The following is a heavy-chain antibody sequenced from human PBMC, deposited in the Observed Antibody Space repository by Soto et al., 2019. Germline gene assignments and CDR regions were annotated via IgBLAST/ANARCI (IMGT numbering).Heavy chain of an antibody. CDR3: PKCDGYYDAFDI. Sequence: GGSLRLSCAASGFTFSSYAMSWVRQAPGKGLEWVSAISGSGGSTYYADSVKGRFTISRDNSKNTLYLQMNSLRAEDTAVYYCPKCDGYYDAFDIWGQGTMVTVSS. J-gene: IGHJ3*02. V-gene: IGHV3-23*01. CDR2: ISGSGGST. CDR1: GFTFSSYA. D-gene: IGHD1-26*01.